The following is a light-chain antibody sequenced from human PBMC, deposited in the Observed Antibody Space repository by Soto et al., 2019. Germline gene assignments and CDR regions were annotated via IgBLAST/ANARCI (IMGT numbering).Light chain of an antibody. V-gene: IGLV1-44*01. J-gene: IGLJ2*01. CDR3: AAWDDSLNGQI. CDR1: SSNIGTYT. Sequence: QPVLTQPPSASGTPGQRVTISCSGGSSNIGTYTVSWYQQFPETAPKLLTYGNNQRPSGVPDRFSGSKSGTSASLSISGLQADDEVDYYCAAWDDSLNGQIFGGGTKVTVL. CDR2: GNN.